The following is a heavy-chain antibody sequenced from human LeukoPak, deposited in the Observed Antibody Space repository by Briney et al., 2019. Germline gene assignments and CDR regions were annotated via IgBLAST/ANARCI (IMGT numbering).Heavy chain of an antibody. CDR1: GFTFGSCW. CDR3: ARDPYVRNWNYGRGFDP. Sequence: PGGSLRLSCAASGFTFGSCWMNWVRQPPGKGLEWIGEINHSGSTNYNPSLKSRVTISVDTSKNQFSLKLSSVTAADTAVYYCARDPYVRNWNYGRGFDPWGQGTLVTVSS. CDR2: INHSGST. D-gene: IGHD1-7*01. V-gene: IGHV4-34*01. J-gene: IGHJ5*02.